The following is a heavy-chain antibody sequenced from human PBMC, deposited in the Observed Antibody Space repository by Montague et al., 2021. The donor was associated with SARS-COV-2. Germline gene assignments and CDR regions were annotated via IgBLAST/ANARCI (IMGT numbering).Heavy chain of an antibody. CDR3: ARLRDGVVPSPILGVGPYYSYYYMDV. V-gene: IGHV4-34*01. Sequence: SETLSLTCAVHGGSFSTYSWNWIRQPPGKGLEWIGEIHHGGSTNYNPSLKSRLTISADTSKNQFSLKLTSVAAADTAVYYCARLRDGVVPSPILGVGPYYSYYYMDVWGRGTTVTVPS. J-gene: IGHJ6*03. D-gene: IGHD3-10*01. CDR2: IHHGGST. CDR1: GGSFSTYS.